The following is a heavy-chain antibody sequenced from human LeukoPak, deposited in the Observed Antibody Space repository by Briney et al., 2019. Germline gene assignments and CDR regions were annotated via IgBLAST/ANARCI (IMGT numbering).Heavy chain of an antibody. CDR3: AKDPVAYSSRGYFDY. J-gene: IGHJ4*02. V-gene: IGHV3-30*02. CDR2: IRYDGSNK. Sequence: GGSLRLSCAPSGFTFSSYGMQWVRQAPGKGLEWVAFIRYDGSNKYYAESVKGRFTISRDNSKNTLYLQMNSLRAEDTAVYYCAKDPVAYSSRGYFDYWGQGTLVTVSS. D-gene: IGHD6-13*01. CDR1: GFTFSSYG.